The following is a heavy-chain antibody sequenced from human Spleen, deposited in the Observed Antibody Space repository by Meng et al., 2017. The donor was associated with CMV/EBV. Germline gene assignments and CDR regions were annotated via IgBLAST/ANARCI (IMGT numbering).Heavy chain of an antibody. CDR2: ISSSGGTI. V-gene: IGHV3-48*03. Sequence: GESLKISCAASGFTFSSYEMNWVRQAPGKGLEWVSYISSSGGTIYYADSVKGRFTISRDNAKNSLYLQMNSLRAEDTAVYFCTRGLRDAYGRALDIWGQGTMVTVSS. J-gene: IGHJ3*02. D-gene: IGHD4-17*01. CDR1: GFTFSSYE. CDR3: TRGLRDAYGRALDI.